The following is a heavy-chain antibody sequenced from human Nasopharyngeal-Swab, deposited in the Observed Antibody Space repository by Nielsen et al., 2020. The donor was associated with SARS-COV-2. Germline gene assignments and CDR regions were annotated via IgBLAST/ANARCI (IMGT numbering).Heavy chain of an antibody. CDR1: GFTFSSYW. CDR2: IKQDGSEK. Sequence: GESLKISCAASGFTFSSYWMSWVRQAPGKGLEWVANIKQDGSEKYYVDSVKGRFTISRDNAKNSLYLQMNSLRAEDTALYYCANGGGNSGWYFDLWGRGTLVTVSS. V-gene: IGHV3-7*03. J-gene: IGHJ2*01. D-gene: IGHD4-23*01. CDR3: ANGGGNSGWYFDL.